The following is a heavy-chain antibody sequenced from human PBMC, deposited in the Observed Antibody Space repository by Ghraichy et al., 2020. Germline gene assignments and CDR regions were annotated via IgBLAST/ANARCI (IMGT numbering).Heavy chain of an antibody. J-gene: IGHJ6*02. Sequence: GGSLRLSCAASGFTFSSYSMNWVRQAPGKGLEWVSYISSSSSTIYYADSVKGRFTISRDNAKNSLYLQMNSLRDEDTAVYYCARDRILRARFLEWDYGMDVWGQGTTVTVSS. CDR1: GFTFSSYS. D-gene: IGHD3-3*01. CDR2: ISSSSSTI. V-gene: IGHV3-48*02. CDR3: ARDRILRARFLEWDYGMDV.